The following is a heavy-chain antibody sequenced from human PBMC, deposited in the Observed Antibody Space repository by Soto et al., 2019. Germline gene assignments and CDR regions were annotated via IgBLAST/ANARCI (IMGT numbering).Heavy chain of an antibody. CDR2: ITGSGTST. CDR3: GKSPDSYYYTMDV. V-gene: IGHV3-23*01. Sequence: GGSLRLSCAASGFTFSGYAMTWVRQAPGKGLEWVSSITGSGTSTYYADSVKGRFIISRDNSKNTVSLQMNSLRADDTAVYYCGKSPDSYYYTMDVWGQGTTVTVSS. CDR1: GFTFSGYA. J-gene: IGHJ6*02.